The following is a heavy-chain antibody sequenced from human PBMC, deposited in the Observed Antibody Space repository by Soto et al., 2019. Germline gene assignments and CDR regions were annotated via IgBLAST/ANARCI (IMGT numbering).Heavy chain of an antibody. CDR1: GFTFSSYG. D-gene: IGHD3-10*01. V-gene: IGHV3-33*01. CDR3: ARGMVRGVDATDY. Sequence: QVQLVESGGGVVQPGRSLRLSCAASGFTFSSYGMHWVRQAPGKGLEWVAVIWYDGSNKYYADSVKGRFTISRDNSKNTLYLQMNSLRAEDTAGYYCARGMVRGVDATDYWGQGTLVTVSS. J-gene: IGHJ4*02. CDR2: IWYDGSNK.